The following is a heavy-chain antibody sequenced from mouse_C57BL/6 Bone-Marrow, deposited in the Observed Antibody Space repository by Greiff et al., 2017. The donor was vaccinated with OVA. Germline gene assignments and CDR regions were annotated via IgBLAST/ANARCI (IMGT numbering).Heavy chain of an antibody. D-gene: IGHD4-1*01. CDR3: ARDGGYWDVYYFDY. CDR1: GFTFSSYA. Sequence: EVNLVESGGGLVKPGGSLKLSCAASGFTFSSYAMSWVRQTPEKRLEWVATISDGGSYTYYPDNVKGRFTISRDNAKNNLYLQMSHLKSEDTAMYYCARDGGYWDVYYFDYWGQGTTLTVSS. V-gene: IGHV5-4*01. J-gene: IGHJ2*01. CDR2: ISDGGSYT.